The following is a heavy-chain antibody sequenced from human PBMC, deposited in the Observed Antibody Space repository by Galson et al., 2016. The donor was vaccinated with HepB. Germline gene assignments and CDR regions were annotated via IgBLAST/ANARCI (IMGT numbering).Heavy chain of an antibody. CDR1: GFTFSRYW. V-gene: IGHV3-74*03. CDR3: VRLTVTAGGVDY. Sequence: SLRLSCAASGFTFSRYWMHWVRQAPGKGLVWVSGIHNDGSRTAYADSVKGRFSISRDNAKNTLYLQMNGPRAEETAVYYCVRLTVTAGGVDYWGLGTLVTVSS. CDR2: IHNDGSRT. D-gene: IGHD4-17*01. J-gene: IGHJ4*02.